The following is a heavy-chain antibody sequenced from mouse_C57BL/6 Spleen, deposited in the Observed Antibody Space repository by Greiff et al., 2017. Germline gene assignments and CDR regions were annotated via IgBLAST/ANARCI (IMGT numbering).Heavy chain of an antibody. D-gene: IGHD1-1*01. V-gene: IGHV2-9-1*01. Sequence: VQLVESGPGLVAPSQSLSITCTVSGFSLTSYAISWVRQPPGKGLEWLGVIWTGGGTNYNSALKSRLSISKDNSKSQVFLKMNRLQTDDTARYYCARLITTVVASMDYWGQGTSVTVSS. CDR3: ARLITTVVASMDY. CDR2: IWTGGGT. J-gene: IGHJ4*01. CDR1: GFSLTSYA.